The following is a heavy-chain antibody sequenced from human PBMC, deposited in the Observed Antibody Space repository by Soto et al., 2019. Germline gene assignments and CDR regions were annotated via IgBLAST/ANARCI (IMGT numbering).Heavy chain of an antibody. CDR1: GGSFSGYY. Sequence: PSETLSLTCAVYGGSFSGYYWSWIRQPPGKGLEWIGEINHSGSTNYNPSLKSRVTISVDTSKNQFSLKLSSVTAADTAVYYCAGGVVWLTFGGVSRRKAYYYFDYWGQGTLVTVSS. D-gene: IGHD3-16*01. V-gene: IGHV4-34*01. CDR3: AGGVVWLTFGGVSRRKAYYYFDY. CDR2: INHSGST. J-gene: IGHJ4*02.